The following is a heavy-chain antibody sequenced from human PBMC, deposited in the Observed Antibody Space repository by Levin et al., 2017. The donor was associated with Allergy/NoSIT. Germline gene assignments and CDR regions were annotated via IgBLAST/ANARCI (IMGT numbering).Heavy chain of an antibody. J-gene: IGHJ4*02. CDR2: ISYDGSNK. D-gene: IGHD2-2*01. V-gene: IGHV3-30-3*01. Sequence: GESLKISCAASGFTFSSYAMHWVRQAPGKGLEWVAVISYDGSNKYYADSVKGRFTISRDNSKNTLYLQMNSLRAEDTAVYYCARVPDEHIVVVPAELWGQGTLVTVSS. CDR1: GFTFSSYA. CDR3: ARVPDEHIVVVPAEL.